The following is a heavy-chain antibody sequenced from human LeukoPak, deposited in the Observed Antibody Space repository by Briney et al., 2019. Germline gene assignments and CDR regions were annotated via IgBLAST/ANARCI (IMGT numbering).Heavy chain of an antibody. J-gene: IGHJ4*02. D-gene: IGHD5-24*01. CDR2: IYYSGST. CDR3: ATTQISLFDGYNTGGY. Sequence: SETLSLTCTVSGGSISSGGYYWCWIRQHPGKGLEWIGYIYYSGSTYYNPSLKSRVTISVDTSKNQFSLKLSSVTAAVTAVYYCATTQISLFDGYNTGGYWGQGTLVTVSS. CDR1: GGSISSGGYY. V-gene: IGHV4-31*03.